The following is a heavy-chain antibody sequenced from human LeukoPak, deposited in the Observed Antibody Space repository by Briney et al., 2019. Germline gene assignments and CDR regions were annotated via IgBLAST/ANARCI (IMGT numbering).Heavy chain of an antibody. V-gene: IGHV4-59*01. J-gene: IGHJ6*03. CDR2: IYYSGST. CDR3: ARLLWFGETHYYMDV. CDR1: GGSISSYY. Sequence: SETLSLTCSVSGGSISSYYWSWIRQPPGKGLEWIGYIYYSGSTNYNPSLKSRVTISVDTSKNQFSLKLSSVTAADTAVYFCARLLWFGETHYYMDVWGKGTTVTISS. D-gene: IGHD3-10*01.